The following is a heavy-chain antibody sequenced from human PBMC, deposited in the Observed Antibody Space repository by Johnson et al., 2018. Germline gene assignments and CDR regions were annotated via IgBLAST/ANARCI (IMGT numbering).Heavy chain of an antibody. CDR2: IAYDGSKK. CDR3: AKKGDGYSSSSSAFDI. Sequence: QVQLVESGGGVVQPGRSLRLSCVAYGFTFSSYGMHWVRQAPGKGLEWVAVIAYDGSKKYYADSVQGRFTISRDNSKNTLSQQMNSLRGEDTDVYYCAKKGDGYSSSSSAFDIWGQGTMVTVSS. D-gene: IGHD6-6*01. J-gene: IGHJ3*02. CDR1: GFTFSSYG. V-gene: IGHV3-30*18.